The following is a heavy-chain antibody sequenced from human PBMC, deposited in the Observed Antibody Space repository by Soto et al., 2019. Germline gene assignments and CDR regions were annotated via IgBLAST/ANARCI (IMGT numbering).Heavy chain of an antibody. Sequence: SETLSLTCTVSGGSISSSSYYWGWIRQPPGKGLEWIGSIYYSGSTYYNPSLKSRVTISVDTSKNQFSLKLSSVTAADTAVYYCARRPTAAYYDSSDRYFDYWGQGTLVTVSS. CDR3: ARRPTAAYYDSSDRYFDY. J-gene: IGHJ4*02. D-gene: IGHD3-22*01. CDR2: IYYSGST. V-gene: IGHV4-39*01. CDR1: GGSISSSSYY.